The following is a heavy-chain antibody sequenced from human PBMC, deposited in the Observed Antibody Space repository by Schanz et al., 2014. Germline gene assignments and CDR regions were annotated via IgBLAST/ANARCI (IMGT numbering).Heavy chain of an antibody. J-gene: IGHJ4*02. V-gene: IGHV3-64*04. D-gene: IGHD1-1*01. CDR3: ARDRRNADLDY. CDR2: ISNNGDST. CDR1: GFTFSTFA. Sequence: VQLVESGGDLVQPGGSLRLSCSASGFTFSTFAMHWVRQAPGKGLEYISAISNNGDSTYYADSVKDRFTISRDNAKNSLYLEMNSLRAEDTALYYCARDRRNADLDYWGQGTLVTVSS.